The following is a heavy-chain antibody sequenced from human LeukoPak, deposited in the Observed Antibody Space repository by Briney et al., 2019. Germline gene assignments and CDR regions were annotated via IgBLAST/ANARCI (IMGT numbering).Heavy chain of an antibody. V-gene: IGHV4-34*01. CDR1: GGSFSGYY. Sequence: TSETLSLTCAVYGGSFSGYYWSWIRQPPGKGLEWIGEINHSGSTNYNPSLKSRVTISVDTSKNQFSLKLSSVTAADTAVYYCASGGDYDSSGYHQFFDYWGQGTLVTVSS. J-gene: IGHJ4*02. CDR3: ASGGDYDSSGYHQFFDY. CDR2: INHSGST. D-gene: IGHD3-22*01.